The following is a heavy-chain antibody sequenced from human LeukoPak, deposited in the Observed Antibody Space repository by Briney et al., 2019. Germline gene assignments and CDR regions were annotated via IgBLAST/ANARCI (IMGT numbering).Heavy chain of an antibody. Sequence: PGGSLRLSCEASGFTFSSYAMSWVRQAPGKGLEWVSAISGSGGSTYYADSVKGRFTISRDNSKNTLYLQMNSLRAEDTAVYYCAKGRDYYGSGSEFDYWGQGTLVTVSS. CDR3: AKGRDYYGSGSEFDY. CDR2: ISGSGGST. J-gene: IGHJ4*02. CDR1: GFTFSSYA. D-gene: IGHD3-10*01. V-gene: IGHV3-23*01.